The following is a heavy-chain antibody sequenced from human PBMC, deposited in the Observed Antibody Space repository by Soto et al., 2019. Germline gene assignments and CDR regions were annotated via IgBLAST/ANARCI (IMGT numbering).Heavy chain of an antibody. V-gene: IGHV3-7*03. Sequence: GSLRLSCEASGFTFSGYWMSWVRQAPGKGLEWVADIKHDGSVQYYVDSVKGRFTISRDNAKKLLYLQMNGLRAEDTALYYCARASYSNAWYRFDLWGQGTLVTVSS. CDR1: GFTFSGYW. CDR2: IKHDGSVQ. D-gene: IGHD4-4*01. J-gene: IGHJ4*02. CDR3: ARASYSNAWYRFDL.